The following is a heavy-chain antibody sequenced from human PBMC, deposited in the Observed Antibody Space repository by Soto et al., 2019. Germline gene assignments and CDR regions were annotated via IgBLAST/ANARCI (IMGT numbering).Heavy chain of an antibody. J-gene: IGHJ4*02. D-gene: IGHD3-9*01. V-gene: IGHV2-5*02. Sequence: GLDLEWLALIYWDDDKRYSPSLKSRLTITKDTSKNQVVLTMTNMDPVDTATYYCAHRHDILTGYYYKMGPFDYWGQGTLVTVSS. CDR3: AHRHDILTGYYYKMGPFDY. CDR2: IYWDDDK.